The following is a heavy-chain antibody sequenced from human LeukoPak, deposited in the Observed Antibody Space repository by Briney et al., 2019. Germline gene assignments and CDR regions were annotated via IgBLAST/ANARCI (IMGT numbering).Heavy chain of an antibody. CDR1: GYTFTGYY. J-gene: IGHJ4*02. V-gene: IGHV1-2*02. Sequence: ASVKVSCKASGYTFTGYYMHWVRQAPGQGLEWMGWINPNSGGTNYAQKFQGRVTMTRDTSISTAYMELSRLRSDDTAVYYCARDSTNYGDLPRDYWGQGTLVTVSS. CDR3: ARDSTNYGDLPRDY. CDR2: INPNSGGT. D-gene: IGHD4-17*01.